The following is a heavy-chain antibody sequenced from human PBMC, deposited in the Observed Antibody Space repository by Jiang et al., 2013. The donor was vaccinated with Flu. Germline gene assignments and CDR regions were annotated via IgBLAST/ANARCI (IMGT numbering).Heavy chain of an antibody. D-gene: IGHD2-2*02. V-gene: IGHV1-2*04. J-gene: IGHJ4*02. CDR2: INPNSGGT. Sequence: SGAEVKKPGASVKVSCKASGYTFTGYYMHWVRQAPGQGLEWMGWINPNSGGTNYAQKFQGWVTMTRDTSISTAYMELSRLRSDDTAVYYCARDSYPYCSSTSCYTGLALWGQGTLVTVSS. CDR1: GYTFTGYY. CDR3: ARDSYPYCSSTSCYTGLAL.